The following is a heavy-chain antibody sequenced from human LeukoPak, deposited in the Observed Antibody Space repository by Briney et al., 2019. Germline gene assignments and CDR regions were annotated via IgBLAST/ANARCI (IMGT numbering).Heavy chain of an antibody. V-gene: IGHV3-30*02. D-gene: IGHD6-6*01. J-gene: IGHJ4*02. Sequence: GGSLRLSCEASGFTFSIYDMYWVRQAPGKGLEWVAFIRNDGNNIRYADSVKGRFTISRDNSKNTLYLQMNSLKSEDTAVYYCAKFGSSGLQGYWGQGTLVTVSS. CDR1: GFTFSIYD. CDR2: IRNDGNNI. CDR3: AKFGSSGLQGY.